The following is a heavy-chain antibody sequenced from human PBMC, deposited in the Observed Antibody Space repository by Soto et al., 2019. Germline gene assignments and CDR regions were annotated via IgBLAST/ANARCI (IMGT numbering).Heavy chain of an antibody. CDR1: GGSFSGYY. D-gene: IGHD1-20*01. CDR3: ARVGFNWNDDYYGMDV. J-gene: IGHJ6*02. Sequence: QVQLQQWGAGLLKPSETLSLTCAVYGGSFSGYYWSWIRQPPGKGLEWIGEINHSGSTNYNPSLKSRVHISVDKSKNQVSLKLSSVTAADTAVYYCARVGFNWNDDYYGMDVWGQGTTVTVSS. V-gene: IGHV4-34*01. CDR2: INHSGST.